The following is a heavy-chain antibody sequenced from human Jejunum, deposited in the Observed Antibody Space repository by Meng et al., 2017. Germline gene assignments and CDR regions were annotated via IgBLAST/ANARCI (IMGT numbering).Heavy chain of an antibody. Sequence: GVSLRLSCAAAGFTFNNYAMNWVRQAPGKGLEWVSAISGSGGDTYYTDSVKGRFTISRDNSKNTLYLQMNGLRGEDTALYYCAKAAGTYGYDVIDYWGQGTLVTVSS. D-gene: IGHD5-18*01. CDR2: ISGSGGDT. CDR3: AKAAGTYGYDVIDY. CDR1: GFTFNNYA. J-gene: IGHJ4*02. V-gene: IGHV3-23*01.